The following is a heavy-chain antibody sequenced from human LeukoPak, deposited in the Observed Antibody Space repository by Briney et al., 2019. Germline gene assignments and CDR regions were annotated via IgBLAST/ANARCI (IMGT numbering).Heavy chain of an antibody. V-gene: IGHV3-23*01. J-gene: IGHJ2*01. D-gene: IGHD1-7*01. CDR2: ISGSGGST. CDR1: GFTFSSYA. Sequence: YPGGSLRLSCAASGFTFSSYAMSWVRQAPGKGLEWVSAISGSGGSTYYADSVKGRFTISRDNSKNTLYLQMNSLRAEDTAVYYCAKDLGTGTRSYWYFDHWGRGTLVTVSS. CDR3: AKDLGTGTRSYWYFDH.